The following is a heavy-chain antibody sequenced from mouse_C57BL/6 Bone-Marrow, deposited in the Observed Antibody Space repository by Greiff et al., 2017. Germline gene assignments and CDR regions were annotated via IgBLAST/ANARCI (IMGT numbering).Heavy chain of an antibody. CDR1: GFSLTSYG. CDR3: ARTVLLQAWFAY. V-gene: IGHV2-2*01. J-gene: IGHJ3*01. CDR2: IWSGGST. D-gene: IGHD1-1*01. Sequence: VMLVESGPGLVQPSQSLSITCTVSGFSLTSYGVHWVRQSPGKGLEWLGVIWSGGSTDYNAAFISRLSISKDNSKSQVFFKMNSLQADVTAIYYCARTVLLQAWFAYWGQGTLVTVSA.